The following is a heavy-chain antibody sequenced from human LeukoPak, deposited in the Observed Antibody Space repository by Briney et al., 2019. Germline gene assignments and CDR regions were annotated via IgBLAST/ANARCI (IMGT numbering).Heavy chain of an antibody. V-gene: IGHV4-31*03. D-gene: IGHD6-13*01. J-gene: IGHJ5*02. CDR1: GGSISSGGYY. CDR2: IYYSGST. Sequence: PSETLSLTCTVSGGSISSGGYYWSWIRQHPGKGLEWIGYIYYSGSTYYNPSLKSRVTISVDTSKNQFSLKLSSVTAADTAVYYCARDKGSWYWAGHFWFDPWSQGTLVTVSS. CDR3: ARDKGSWYWAGHFWFDP.